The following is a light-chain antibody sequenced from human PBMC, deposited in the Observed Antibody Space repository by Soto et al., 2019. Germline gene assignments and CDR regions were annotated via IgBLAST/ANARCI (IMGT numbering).Light chain of an antibody. V-gene: IGKV3-15*01. J-gene: IGKJ5*01. Sequence: EIVMTQSPSTLSVSPGEKATLSCRASQSVSTNLAWYQQKPGQAPRLLIYGASTRATGVPARFSDSGSETEFTLTISSLQSEDFAVYFCKQYNNWPHTFGQGTRLEIK. CDR1: QSVSTN. CDR3: KQYNNWPHT. CDR2: GAS.